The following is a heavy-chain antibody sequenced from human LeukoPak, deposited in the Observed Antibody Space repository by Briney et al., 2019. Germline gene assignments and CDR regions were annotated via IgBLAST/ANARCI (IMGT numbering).Heavy chain of an antibody. CDR2: ISYDGSNK. CDR1: GFTFSSYA. D-gene: IGHD4-23*01. V-gene: IGHV3-30*04. J-gene: IGHJ4*02. CDR3: ARDHMTTVVTATDY. Sequence: GRSLRLSCAASGFTFSSYAMHWVRQAPGKGLEWVAVISYDGSNKYYADSVKGRFTISRDNSKNTLYLQMNSLRAEDTAVYYCARDHMTTVVTATDYWGQGTLVTVSS.